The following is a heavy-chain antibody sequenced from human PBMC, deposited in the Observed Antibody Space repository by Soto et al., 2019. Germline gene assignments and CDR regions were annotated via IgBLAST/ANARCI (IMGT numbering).Heavy chain of an antibody. D-gene: IGHD4-4*01. Sequence: ASETLSLTCTVSGGSISSGGYYWSWIRQHPGKGLEWIGYIYYSGSTYYNPSLKSRVTISVDTSKNQFSLKLSSVTAADTAVYYCARWGGDYSNHGWFDPWGQGTLVTVSS. CDR3: ARWGGDYSNHGWFDP. CDR2: IYYSGST. J-gene: IGHJ5*02. CDR1: GGSISSGGYY. V-gene: IGHV4-31*03.